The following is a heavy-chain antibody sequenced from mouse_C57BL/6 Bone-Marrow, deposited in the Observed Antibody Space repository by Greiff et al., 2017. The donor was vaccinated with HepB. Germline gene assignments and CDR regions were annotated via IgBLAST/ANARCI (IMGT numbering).Heavy chain of an antibody. Sequence: EVQVVESGGALVQPGESLKLSCESNEYEFPSHDMSWVRKTPEKRLELVAAINSDGGSTYDPDTMERRFIISRENTKKTLYLQMSSLRSEDTALYYCAREGLPHYYAMDYWGQGTSVTVSS. CDR1: EYEFPSHD. J-gene: IGHJ4*01. CDR3: AREGLPHYYAMDY. CDR2: INSDGGST. D-gene: IGHD3-1*01. V-gene: IGHV5-2*01.